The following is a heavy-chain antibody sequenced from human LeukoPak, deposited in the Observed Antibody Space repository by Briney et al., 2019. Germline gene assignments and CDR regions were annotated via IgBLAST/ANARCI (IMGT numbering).Heavy chain of an antibody. J-gene: IGHJ4*02. Sequence: TGGSLRLSCAASGFTVSSNYMSWVRQAPGKGLEWVSVIYSGGSTYYADSVKGRFSISRDNSKNTLYLQMNSLRAEDTAVYYCARDLNSYDSSASGHWGQGTLVTVSS. D-gene: IGHD3-22*01. CDR3: ARDLNSYDSSASGH. CDR1: GFTVSSNY. V-gene: IGHV3-53*01. CDR2: IYSGGST.